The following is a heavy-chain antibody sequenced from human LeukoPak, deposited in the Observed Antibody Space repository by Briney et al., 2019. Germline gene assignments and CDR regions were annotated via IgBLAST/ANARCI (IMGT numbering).Heavy chain of an antibody. CDR1: GFTFTTYD. J-gene: IGHJ6*03. V-gene: IGHV3-13*01. D-gene: IGHD2-15*01. CDR3: ARDRGGGHMDV. Sequence: GGSLRLSCAGSGFTFTTYDMHWVRQATGKGLEWVSAIGTTGDTYYPRSVKGRFTISRENAKNSLYLQMNSLRAGDTAVYYCARDRGGGHMDVWGKGTTVTISS. CDR2: IGTTGDT.